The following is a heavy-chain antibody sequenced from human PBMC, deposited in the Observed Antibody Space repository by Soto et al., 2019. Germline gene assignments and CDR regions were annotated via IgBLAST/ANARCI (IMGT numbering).Heavy chain of an antibody. Sequence: QFQLVQSGAEVKKPGASVKVSCKASGYTFTSYGISWVRQAPGQGLEWMGWISTYNGNTKYAQKLQGRVTMTTDTSTSTAYMELRSLGCDDTAVFYCAREMVRGVGSDYWGQGTLVTVSS. D-gene: IGHD3-10*01. V-gene: IGHV1-18*01. CDR3: AREMVRGVGSDY. CDR2: ISTYNGNT. J-gene: IGHJ4*02. CDR1: GYTFTSYG.